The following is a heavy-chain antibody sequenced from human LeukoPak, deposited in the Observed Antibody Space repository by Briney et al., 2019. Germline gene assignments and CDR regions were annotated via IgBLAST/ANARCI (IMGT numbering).Heavy chain of an antibody. CDR2: ISSSGSTI. J-gene: IGHJ4*02. D-gene: IGHD3-22*01. Sequence: GGSLRLSYAASGFTFSSYEMNWVRQAPGKGLEWVSYISSSGSTIYYADSVKGRFTISRDNAKNSLYLQMNSLRAEDTAVYYCAKASRSIKVVLITTSYYFDYWGQGTLVTVSS. V-gene: IGHV3-48*03. CDR1: GFTFSSYE. CDR3: AKASRSIKVVLITTSYYFDY.